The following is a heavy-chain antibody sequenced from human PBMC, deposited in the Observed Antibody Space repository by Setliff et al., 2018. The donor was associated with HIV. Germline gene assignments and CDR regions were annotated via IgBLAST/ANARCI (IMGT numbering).Heavy chain of an antibody. J-gene: IGHJ1*01. Sequence: VKVSCKASGYRFNTYGISWVRQAPGQGLEWMGWISPYNGDTRFAQSLQGRVTLTTDTSTNTAYMEMRTLRSDDTAVYYCVRGVTRDISGYYRDEYFQHWGQGTPVTV. CDR3: VRGVTRDISGYYRDEYFQH. CDR1: GYRFNTYG. V-gene: IGHV1-18*01. D-gene: IGHD3-22*01. CDR2: ISPYNGDT.